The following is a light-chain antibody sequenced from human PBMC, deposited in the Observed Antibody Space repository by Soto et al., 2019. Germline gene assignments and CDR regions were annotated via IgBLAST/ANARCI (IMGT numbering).Light chain of an antibody. J-gene: IGLJ3*02. CDR3: SSYKSSILV. Sequence: QSVLTQPASVSGSPGQSITISCTGTSSDVGGYNYVSWYQQYPGKAPKLMIYEVSNRPSGVSNRFSGYKSGNTASLTISGLQAEDEADYYCSSYKSSILVFGGGTK. CDR2: EVS. CDR1: SSDVGGYNY. V-gene: IGLV2-14*01.